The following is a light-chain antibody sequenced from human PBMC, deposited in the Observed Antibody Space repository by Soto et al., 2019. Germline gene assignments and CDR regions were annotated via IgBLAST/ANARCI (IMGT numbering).Light chain of an antibody. Sequence: DNQMTQSPSSLSASVGDIVTITCRASQDIRDDLGWYQQKPGKAPKILIYAASSLQSGVPSRFSGSGSGTDLTLTISSLQPEDFATYYCQQSYSTPPTFGGGTKVDI. CDR2: AAS. V-gene: IGKV1-39*01. CDR1: QDIRDD. J-gene: IGKJ4*01. CDR3: QQSYSTPPT.